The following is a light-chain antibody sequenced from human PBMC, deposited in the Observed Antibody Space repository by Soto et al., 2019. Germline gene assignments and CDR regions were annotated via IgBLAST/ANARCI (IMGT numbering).Light chain of an antibody. V-gene: IGKV1-17*01. CDR3: LQHNSYPFT. J-gene: IGKJ3*01. CDR2: AAS. CDR1: QDIRSD. Sequence: DIQMTQSPSSLSASVGDRVTITCRASQDIRSDLGWFQQKPGKAPKSLMYAASTLESGVPSRFSGSRSGTEFTLTISSLQPEDFATYYCLQHNSYPFTFGPGTKVDIK.